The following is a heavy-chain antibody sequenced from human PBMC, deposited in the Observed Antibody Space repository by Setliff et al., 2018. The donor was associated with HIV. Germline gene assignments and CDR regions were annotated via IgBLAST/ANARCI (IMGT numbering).Heavy chain of an antibody. V-gene: IGHV4-61*03. Sequence: SETLSLTCTVSGDSIASGGYSWTWIRQPPGKALEWIGYIYYSGGTNYNPSLKSRVTISVDTSKNHFSLKLRSVTAADTAVYYCTTEVFRQWLVGDYWGQGTLVTVSS. CDR2: IYYSGGT. CDR3: TTEVFRQWLVGDY. D-gene: IGHD6-19*01. J-gene: IGHJ4*02. CDR1: GDSIASGGYS.